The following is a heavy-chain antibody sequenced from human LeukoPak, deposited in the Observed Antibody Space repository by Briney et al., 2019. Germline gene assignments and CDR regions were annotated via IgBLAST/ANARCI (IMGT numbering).Heavy chain of an antibody. D-gene: IGHD3-3*01. CDR3: ARDSTRMTIFGVVVTHFDY. J-gene: IGHJ4*02. CDR2: INHSGST. V-gene: IGHV4-34*01. Sequence: PSETLSLTCAVYGGSFSGYYWSWIRQPPGKGLEWIGEINHSGSTNYNPSLKSRVTISVDTSKNRFSLKLSSVTAADTAVYYCARDSTRMTIFGVVVTHFDYWDQGTLVTVSS. CDR1: GGSFSGYY.